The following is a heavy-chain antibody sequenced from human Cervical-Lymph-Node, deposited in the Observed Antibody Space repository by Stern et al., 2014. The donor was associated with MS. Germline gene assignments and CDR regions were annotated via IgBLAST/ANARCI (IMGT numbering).Heavy chain of an antibody. CDR3: ARGLVVPSARADLGY. J-gene: IGHJ4*02. Sequence: QDQLVQSGAEVKKPGASVRVSCKASGYTFTGYYIHWVRQAPGQGLEYMGRISPKSGVANYAPKFQDRVTLTRDTSIGTAYMELTTLTSDDTAVYYCARGLVVPSARADLGYWGQGTLVTVSS. CDR2: ISPKSGVA. V-gene: IGHV1-2*06. CDR1: GYTFTGYY. D-gene: IGHD2-2*01.